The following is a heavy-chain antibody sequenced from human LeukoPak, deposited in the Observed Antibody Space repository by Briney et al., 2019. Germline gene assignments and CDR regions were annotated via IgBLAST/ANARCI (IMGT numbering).Heavy chain of an antibody. Sequence: GASVKVSCKASGYTFTSDGISWVRQAPGQGLEWMGWISAYNGNTNYAQKLQGRVTMTTDTSTSTAYMELRSLRSDDTAVYYCARDCSSTSCRASTGYWGQGTLVTVSS. CDR1: GYTFTSDG. CDR2: ISAYNGNT. J-gene: IGHJ4*02. V-gene: IGHV1-18*01. CDR3: ARDCSSTSCRASTGY. D-gene: IGHD2-2*01.